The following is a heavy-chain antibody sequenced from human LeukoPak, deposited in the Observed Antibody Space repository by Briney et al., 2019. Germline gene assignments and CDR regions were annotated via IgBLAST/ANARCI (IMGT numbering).Heavy chain of an antibody. CDR1: GITFRSYG. CDR2: ISYDGSHK. Sequence: PGGSLRLSCAASGITFRSYGMHCVRQAPGKGLEWVAVISYDGSHKYYADSVKGRFSISRDNSKNTLYLQMNSLRADDTAVYYCAKGARGDTVTSIVGLNWFDPWGQGTLVTVSS. J-gene: IGHJ5*02. D-gene: IGHD4-17*01. V-gene: IGHV3-30*18. CDR3: AKGARGDTVTSIVGLNWFDP.